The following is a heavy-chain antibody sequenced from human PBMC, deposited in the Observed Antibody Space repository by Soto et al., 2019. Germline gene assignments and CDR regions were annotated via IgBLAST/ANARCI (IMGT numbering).Heavy chain of an antibody. CDR3: ARGLSLYDSSGYYFGHYYYYGMDV. D-gene: IGHD3-22*01. V-gene: IGHV1-18*01. CDR1: GYTFTSYG. Sequence: QVQLVQSGAEVKKPGASVKVSCKASGYTFTSYGISWVRQAPGQGLEWMGWISAYNGNTNYAQKLQGRVTMTTDTSTSTAYMELRSLRSDDTAVYYCARGLSLYDSSGYYFGHYYYYGMDVWGQGTTVTVSS. CDR2: ISAYNGNT. J-gene: IGHJ6*02.